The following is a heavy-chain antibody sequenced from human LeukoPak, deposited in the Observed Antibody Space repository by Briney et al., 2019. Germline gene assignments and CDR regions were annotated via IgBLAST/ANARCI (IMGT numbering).Heavy chain of an antibody. J-gene: IGHJ4*02. V-gene: IGHV4-59*01. CDR2: IYYSGST. CDR3: ARAYGSGSYYTPLDGRSGYFDY. Sequence: SETLSLTCTVSGGSISNYYWNWIRQPPGKGLEWIGYIYYSGSTNYNPSLKSRVTISVDTSKNQFSLKLSSVTAADTAVYYCARAYGSGSYYTPLDGRSGYFDYWGQGTLVTVSS. D-gene: IGHD3-10*01. CDR1: GGSISNYY.